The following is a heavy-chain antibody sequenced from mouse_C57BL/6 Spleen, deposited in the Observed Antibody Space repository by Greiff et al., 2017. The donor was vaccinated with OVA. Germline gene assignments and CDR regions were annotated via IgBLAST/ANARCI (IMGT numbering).Heavy chain of an antibody. CDR1: GFTFSDYG. V-gene: IGHV5-17*01. J-gene: IGHJ4*01. CDR3: ARGRYYYGSSYAMDY. Sequence: EVKLMESGGGLVKPGGSLKLSCAASGFTFSDYGMHWVRQAPEKGLEWVAYISSGSSTIYYADTVKGRFTISRDNAKNTLFLQMTSLRSEDTAMYYCARGRYYYGSSYAMDYWGQGTSVTVSS. D-gene: IGHD1-1*01. CDR2: ISSGSSTI.